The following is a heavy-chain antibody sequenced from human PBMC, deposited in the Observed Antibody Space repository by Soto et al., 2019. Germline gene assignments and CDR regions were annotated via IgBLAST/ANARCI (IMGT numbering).Heavy chain of an antibody. D-gene: IGHD6-13*01. CDR3: AKGSATSRPYYFDY. J-gene: IGHJ4*02. CDR2: ITGDGGDT. Sequence: EVQLLESGGGLVQPGGSLRLSCVASGFTFSRYAMSWVRQAPGKGLEWVSAITGDGGDTFHADSVRSRLTISRDNSRNTLYLQRDSLRAEDTALYSCAKGSATSRPYYFDYWGQGSLVTVSS. V-gene: IGHV3-23*01. CDR1: GFTFSRYA.